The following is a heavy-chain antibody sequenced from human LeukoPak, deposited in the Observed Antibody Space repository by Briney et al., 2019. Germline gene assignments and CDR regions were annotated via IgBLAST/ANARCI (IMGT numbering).Heavy chain of an antibody. J-gene: IGHJ4*02. CDR3: ARVAVAGGFDY. D-gene: IGHD6-19*01. CDR1: GYTFTSYY. CDR2: INPSGGST. V-gene: IGHV1-46*01. Sequence: GASVKVSCKASGYTFTSYYMHWVRQAPGQGLEWMGIINPSGGSTSYAQKFQGRVTMTRDTSTSTVYMEPSSLRSEDTAVYYCARVAVAGGFDYWGQGTLVTVSS.